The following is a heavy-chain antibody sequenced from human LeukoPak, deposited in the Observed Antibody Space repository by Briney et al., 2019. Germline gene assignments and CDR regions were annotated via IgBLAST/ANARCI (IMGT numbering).Heavy chain of an antibody. V-gene: IGHV1-2*06. CDR2: INPKSGDT. J-gene: IGHJ5*02. CDR1: GYIFTDYR. CDR3: ATEDSRSGSYYDP. D-gene: IGHD1-26*01. Sequence: ASVKVSCKASGYIFTDYRLHWVRQAPGQGLEWMGRINPKSGDTNYAQKFQGRVTMTSDTSITTAYMELCRLKSDDTAFYFCATEDSRSGSYYDPWGQGTLVTVSS.